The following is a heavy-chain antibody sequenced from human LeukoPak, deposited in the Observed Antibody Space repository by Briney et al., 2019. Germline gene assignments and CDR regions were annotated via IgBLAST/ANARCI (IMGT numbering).Heavy chain of an antibody. CDR3: ARDFAVTTQKYYYYYGMDV. D-gene: IGHD4-11*01. J-gene: IGHJ6*02. Sequence: ASVKVSCKASGYTFTSYGISWVRQAPGQGLEWMGWINSNNGNTNYEQKFQGRVTMTTDTSTSTAYMELRSLRSDDTAVYCCARDFAVTTQKYYYYYGMDVWGQGTTVTVSS. V-gene: IGHV1-18*01. CDR1: GYTFTSYG. CDR2: INSNNGNT.